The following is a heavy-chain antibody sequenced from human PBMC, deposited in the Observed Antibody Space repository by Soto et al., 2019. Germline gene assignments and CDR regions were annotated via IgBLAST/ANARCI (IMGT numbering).Heavy chain of an antibody. J-gene: IGHJ5*02. D-gene: IGHD6-13*01. CDR2: MNPKSGKT. CDR3: AKDRPSIAAPWFDP. CDR1: GYTFINYD. V-gene: IGHV1-8*01. Sequence: ASVKVSCKTYGYTFINYDINWVRQAPGKGLEWMGCMNPKSGKTGYAQKFQGRVSMTRDTSTSTAYMELNSLRAEDTAVYYCAKDRPSIAAPWFDPWGQGTLVTVSS.